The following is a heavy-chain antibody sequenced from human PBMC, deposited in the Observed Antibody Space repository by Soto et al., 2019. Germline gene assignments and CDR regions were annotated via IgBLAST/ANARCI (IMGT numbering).Heavy chain of an antibody. Sequence: GGSLRLSCAASVFTFSSSYLTWFRQAPVRVLEWGAILYTGSDTVYADSVRGRFTIPRDSPKNTLYLQMDSLRAEDTAMYFCAKGVGELRKLRYSYYGMDVWGQGTTVTVSS. CDR3: AKGVGELRKLRYSYYGMDV. D-gene: IGHD1-26*01. J-gene: IGHJ6*02. V-gene: IGHV3-53*01. CDR2: LYTGSDT. CDR1: VFTFSSSY.